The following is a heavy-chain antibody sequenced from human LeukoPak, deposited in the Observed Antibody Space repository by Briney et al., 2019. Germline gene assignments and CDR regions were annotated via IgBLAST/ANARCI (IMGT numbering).Heavy chain of an antibody. Sequence: GGSLRLSCAASGFTFSHYWMTWVRQAPGKGLEWVAQINQDGSEEYYMGSMKARFTISRDNAKNSVFLQMNSLRAEDTAVYYCVRDGGVSGYDLLDYWGQGTLVTVSS. D-gene: IGHD5-12*01. J-gene: IGHJ4*02. CDR3: VRDGGVSGYDLLDY. CDR1: GFTFSHYW. V-gene: IGHV3-7*01. CDR2: INQDGSEE.